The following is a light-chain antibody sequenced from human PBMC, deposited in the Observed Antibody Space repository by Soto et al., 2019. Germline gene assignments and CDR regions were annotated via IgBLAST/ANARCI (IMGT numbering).Light chain of an antibody. CDR2: RNN. CDR3: ATWDDSLSAGL. Sequence: QSVLTQPPSASGTPGQRVTISCSGSRSNIGTNYVYWYQHLPGTAPKLLIYRNNKRPSGVPDRFSGSKSGTSASLAIGGLRSEDEGDYYCATWDDSLSAGLFGGGTQLTVL. J-gene: IGLJ3*02. CDR1: RSNIGTNY. V-gene: IGLV1-47*01.